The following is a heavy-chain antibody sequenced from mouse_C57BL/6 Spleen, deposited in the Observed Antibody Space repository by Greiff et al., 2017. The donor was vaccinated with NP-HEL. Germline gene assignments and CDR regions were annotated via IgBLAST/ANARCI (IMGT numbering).Heavy chain of an antibody. CDR1: GYAFTNYL. CDR3: ARSGTGDY. D-gene: IGHD3-1*01. J-gene: IGHJ2*01. Sequence: VQLQQSGAELVRPGTSVKVSCKASGYAFTNYLIEWVKQRPGKGLEWIGVINPGSGGTNYNEKFKGKATLTADKSSSTAYMQLSSLTSEDSAVYFCARSGTGDYWGQGTTLTVSS. CDR2: INPGSGGT. V-gene: IGHV1-54*01.